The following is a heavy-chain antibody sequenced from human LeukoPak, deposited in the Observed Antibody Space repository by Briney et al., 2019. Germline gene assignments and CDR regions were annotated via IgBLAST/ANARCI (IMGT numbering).Heavy chain of an antibody. CDR1: GYTFTNYW. CDR3: ARRWYFGSEKYYAFDY. D-gene: IGHD3-10*01. CDR2: IYSVDSDT. Sequence: GESLKISFQASGYTFTNYWIGWVRQIPGKGLGWRGIIYSVDSDTRYSPSFQGQVTISADKSNSAAYLQWNSLKASDTAMYYCARRWYFGSEKYYAFDYWGQGTLVTVSS. J-gene: IGHJ4*02. V-gene: IGHV5-51*01.